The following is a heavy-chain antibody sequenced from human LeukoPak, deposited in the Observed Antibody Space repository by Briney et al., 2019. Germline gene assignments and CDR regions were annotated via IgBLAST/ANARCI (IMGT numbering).Heavy chain of an antibody. CDR3: TRRIAAAGPGFDY. Sequence: SETLSLTCTVSGGSISSSSYYWGWIRQPPGKGLEWIGSIYYSGSTYYNPSLKSRVTISVDKSKNQFSLKLSSVTAADTAVYYCTRRIAAAGPGFDYWGQGTLVTVSS. V-gene: IGHV4-39*07. D-gene: IGHD6-13*01. CDR1: GGSISSSSYY. J-gene: IGHJ4*02. CDR2: IYYSGST.